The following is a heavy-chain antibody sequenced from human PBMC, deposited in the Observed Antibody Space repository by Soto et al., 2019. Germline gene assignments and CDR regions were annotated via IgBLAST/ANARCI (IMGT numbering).Heavy chain of an antibody. CDR2: IYPGDSDT. CDR1: GYSFTSYW. D-gene: IGHD3-22*01. CDR3: ARCYYDSSGYDSYYYGMDV. J-gene: IGHJ6*02. V-gene: IGHV5-51*01. Sequence: PGESLKISCKGSGYSFTSYWIGWVRQMPGKGLEWMGIIYPGDSDTRYSPSFQGQVTISADKSISTAYLQWSSLKASDTAMYYCARCYYDSSGYDSYYYGMDVWGQGTRVTVSS.